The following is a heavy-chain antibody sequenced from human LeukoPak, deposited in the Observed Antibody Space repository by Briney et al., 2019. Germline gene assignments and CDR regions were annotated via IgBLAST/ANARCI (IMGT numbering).Heavy chain of an antibody. CDR3: ARVVSTYYDFLSGYFYFDY. Sequence: ASVKVSCKASGYTFTSYGISWVRQAPGQGLEWMGWISAYNGNTNYAQKLQGRVTMTTDTSTSTAYMELRSLRSDDTAVYYCARVVSTYYDFLSGYFYFDYWGQGTLVTVSS. CDR2: ISAYNGNT. J-gene: IGHJ4*02. D-gene: IGHD3-3*01. CDR1: GYTFTSYG. V-gene: IGHV1-18*01.